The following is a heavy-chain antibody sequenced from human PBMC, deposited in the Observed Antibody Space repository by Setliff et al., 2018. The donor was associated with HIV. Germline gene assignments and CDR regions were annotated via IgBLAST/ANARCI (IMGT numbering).Heavy chain of an antibody. D-gene: IGHD1-26*01. CDR2: INTETGNP. CDR1: GYTLTTFG. CDR3: ARVGSYWSTFDY. V-gene: IGHV7-4-1*02. Sequence: GASVKVSCKASGYTLTTFGISWVRQAPGQGLEWMGWINTETGNPMYAQGFKGRFVLSLDTSVSTAYLQISSLKTEDTAMYYCARVGSYWSTFDYWGQGTLVTVSS. J-gene: IGHJ4*02.